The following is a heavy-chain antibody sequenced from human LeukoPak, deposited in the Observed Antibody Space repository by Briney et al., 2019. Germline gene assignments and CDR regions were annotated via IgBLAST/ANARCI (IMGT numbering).Heavy chain of an antibody. Sequence: GGSLRLSCAASGFTFSDHYMDWVRQAPGKGLEWVANIKQDGSEKYYVDSVKGRFTISRDNAKNSLYLQMNSLRAEDTAVYYCARGVGDPTNFDYWGQGTLVTVSS. CDR3: ARGVGDPTNFDY. CDR1: GFTFSDHY. D-gene: IGHD1-1*01. CDR2: IKQDGSEK. V-gene: IGHV3-7*01. J-gene: IGHJ4*02.